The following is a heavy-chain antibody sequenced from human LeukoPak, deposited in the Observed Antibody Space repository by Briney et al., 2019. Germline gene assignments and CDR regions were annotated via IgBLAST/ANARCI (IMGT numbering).Heavy chain of an antibody. J-gene: IGHJ3*02. CDR3: AKALPLGSGSYYLDAFDI. Sequence: GGSLRLSCAASGFTFSSYAMSWVRQAPGKGLEWVSAISGSGGSTYCADSVKGRFTISRDNSKNTLYLQMNSLRAEDTAVYYCAKALPLGSGSYYLDAFDIWGQGTMVTVSS. CDR2: ISGSGGST. CDR1: GFTFSSYA. V-gene: IGHV3-23*01. D-gene: IGHD3-10*01.